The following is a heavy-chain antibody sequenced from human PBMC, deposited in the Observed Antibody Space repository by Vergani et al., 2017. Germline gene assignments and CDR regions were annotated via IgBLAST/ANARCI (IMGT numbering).Heavy chain of an antibody. J-gene: IGHJ5*02. D-gene: IGHD3-9*01. CDR1: GFTFNRYG. Sequence: QVQLVQSGGGVVQPGGSLRLSCVASGFTFNRYGMQWVRQAPGKGLEWVAYVLFDGSNEYYADSVKGRFIVSRDNSNDALYLQMNSLRTADTAVYYCARDLDYDILTGYYSNWFDPWGQGTLVTVSS. CDR2: VLFDGSNE. V-gene: IGHV3-30*02. CDR3: ARDLDYDILTGYYSNWFDP.